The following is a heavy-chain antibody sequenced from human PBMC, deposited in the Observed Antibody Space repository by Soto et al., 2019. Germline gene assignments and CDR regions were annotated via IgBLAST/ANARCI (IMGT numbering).Heavy chain of an antibody. CDR3: ARPLRDRNYCFGMAV. J-gene: IGHJ6*02. V-gene: IGHV1-69*01. D-gene: IGHD3-22*01. CDR2: TIPMFGTP. CDR1: GGTFSKYA. Sequence: QVQLVQSGAEMQQPGASVRVSCKASGGTFSKYAFSWVRQAPGQGLEWLGGTIPMFGTPNYAQKFQGRVTISAAESTATVYMELSSLRSDDTAVYFCARPLRDRNYCFGMAVWGQGTRVTVSS.